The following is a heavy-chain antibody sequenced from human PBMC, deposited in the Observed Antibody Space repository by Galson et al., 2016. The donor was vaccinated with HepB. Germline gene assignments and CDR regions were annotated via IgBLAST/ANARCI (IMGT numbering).Heavy chain of an antibody. D-gene: IGHD2/OR15-2a*01. J-gene: IGHJ4*02. V-gene: IGHV3-30*18. CDR1: GFIFRGYG. Sequence: SLRLSCAGSGFIFRGYGMHWVRQAPGKGLEWVAADSMDGRRKFYADSVRGRFTISRDNSNNMLFLQMDSLRPDDTAVYYCAKRLEYCPPVGCSVDYWGQGTLVSVSS. CDR3: AKRLEYCPPVGCSVDY. CDR2: DSMDGRRK.